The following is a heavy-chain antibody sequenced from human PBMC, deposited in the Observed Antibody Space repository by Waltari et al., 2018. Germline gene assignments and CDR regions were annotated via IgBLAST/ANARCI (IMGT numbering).Heavy chain of an antibody. Sequence: DVRLSASGGGLAQPGGSLRLSCVASEFQLRNSAMSWVRQAPGKGLEWVSALVRSGFGTHYADSVKGRFAISRDNAKNTLYLQMNSLRAEDTAVYYCAKCEMYDSGWCAFFRYWGQGTLVTVSS. J-gene: IGHJ4*02. CDR3: AKCEMYDSGWCAFFRY. V-gene: IGHV3-23*01. D-gene: IGHD6-19*01. CDR2: LVRSGFGT. CDR1: EFQLRNSA.